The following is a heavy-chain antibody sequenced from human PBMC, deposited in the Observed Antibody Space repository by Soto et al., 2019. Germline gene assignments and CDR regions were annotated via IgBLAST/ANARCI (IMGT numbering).Heavy chain of an antibody. J-gene: IGHJ3*02. D-gene: IGHD3-22*01. Sequence: SETRSLTCGVYGGSFSWYCWSWIREPPGKGLEWIGEINHSGSTSYNPSLKSRVTMSVDTSKNEFSLKLTSVTAADTAVYYCARRVDHYDSSGDANDIWGQGTMVTVSS. CDR1: GGSFSWYC. CDR2: INHSGST. CDR3: ARRVDHYDSSGDANDI. V-gene: IGHV4-34*01.